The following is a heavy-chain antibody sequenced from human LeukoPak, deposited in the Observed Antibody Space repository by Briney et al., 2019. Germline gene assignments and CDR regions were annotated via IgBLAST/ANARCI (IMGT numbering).Heavy chain of an antibody. J-gene: IGHJ4*02. CDR2: INPNSGGT. D-gene: IGHD4-23*01. CDR3: ARDFKIGGQKSKHDY. Sequence: GASVTVSCKASGYTFTGYYMHWVRQAPGQGLEWMGWINPNSGGTNYAQKFQGRVTMTRDTSISTAYMELSRLRSDDTAVYYCARDFKIGGQKSKHDYWGQGTLVTVSS. CDR1: GYTFTGYY. V-gene: IGHV1-2*02.